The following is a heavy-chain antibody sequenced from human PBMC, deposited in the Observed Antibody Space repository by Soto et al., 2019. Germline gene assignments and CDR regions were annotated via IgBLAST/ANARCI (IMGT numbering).Heavy chain of an antibody. D-gene: IGHD4-4*01. CDR1: GGTFSSYA. Sequence: GASVKVSCKASGGTFSSYAISWVRQAPGQGLEWMGGIIPIFGTANYAQKFQGRVTITADESTSTAYMELSSLRSEDTAVYYCARDGLQYQPYNWFDPWGQGTLVTVSS. CDR3: ARDGLQYQPYNWFDP. CDR2: IIPIFGTA. J-gene: IGHJ5*02. V-gene: IGHV1-69*13.